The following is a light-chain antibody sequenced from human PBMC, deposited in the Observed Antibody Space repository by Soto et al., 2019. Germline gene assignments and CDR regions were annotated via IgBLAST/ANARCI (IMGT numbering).Light chain of an antibody. CDR2: DAS. Sequence: EIVLTQSPATLSLSPGERATLSCSASQSVSSYLAWYQQTPGQAPRLLIYDASNRATGIPARFSGSGSGTDFTLTISSLEPADFAVYYCQQRSNWPPYTFGQGTKLEIK. V-gene: IGKV3-11*01. J-gene: IGKJ2*01. CDR3: QQRSNWPPYT. CDR1: QSVSSY.